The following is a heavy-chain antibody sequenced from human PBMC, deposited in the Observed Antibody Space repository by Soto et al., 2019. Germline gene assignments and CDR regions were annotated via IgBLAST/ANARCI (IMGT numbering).Heavy chain of an antibody. CDR3: ARDDYGDLSYFDY. CDR1: GFTFSSYE. Sequence: GGSLRLSCAASGFTFSSYEMNWVRQAPGKGLEWVSYISTSADAIYYADSVKGRFTISRDNAKNSLYLQMNSLRAEDTAVYYCARDDYGDLSYFDYWGQGPLVTSPQ. J-gene: IGHJ4*02. CDR2: ISTSADAI. V-gene: IGHV3-48*03. D-gene: IGHD4-17*01.